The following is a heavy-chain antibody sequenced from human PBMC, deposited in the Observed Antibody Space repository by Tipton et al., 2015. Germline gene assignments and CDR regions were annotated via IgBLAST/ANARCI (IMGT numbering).Heavy chain of an antibody. CDR2: IYPGDSDT. J-gene: IGHJ4*02. CDR1: GYSFPSYW. Sequence: QLVQSGAEVTQPGESLTLSCPGSGYSFPSYWIGWVRQMTGKGLEWMEIIYPGDSDTRYSPSFQGQVTISADRSISTAYLQWSSLKASDTAMYYCARLRMDTAMIGPPDFFDYWGQGTLVTVSS. CDR3: ARLRMDTAMIGPPDFFDY. V-gene: IGHV5-51*01. D-gene: IGHD5-18*01.